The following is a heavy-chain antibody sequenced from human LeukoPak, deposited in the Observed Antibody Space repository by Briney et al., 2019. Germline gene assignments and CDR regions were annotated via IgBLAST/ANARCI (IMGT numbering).Heavy chain of an antibody. CDR3: ARGAVVPYCSSTSCRAYYFDY. CDR1: GFTFSSYS. J-gene: IGHJ4*02. V-gene: IGHV3-21*01. Sequence: EGSLRLSCAASGFTFSSYSMNWVRQAPGKGLEWVSSISSSSSYIYYADSVKGRFTISRDNAKNSLYLQMNSLRAEDTAVYYCARGAVVPYCSSTSCRAYYFDYWGQGTLVTVSS. D-gene: IGHD2-2*01. CDR2: ISSSSSYI.